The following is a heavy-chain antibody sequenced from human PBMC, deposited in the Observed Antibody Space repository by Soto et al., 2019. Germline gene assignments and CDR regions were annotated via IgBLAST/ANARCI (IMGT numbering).Heavy chain of an antibody. Sequence: EVQLEQSGGGSLQPGESLRLSCSASGFALSRSWVHWVRQAPGKGLVWISRINADGSRSNIADFVSGRFIMSRDNAKNMAFLQMNSVRAEDTAVYYCARGDVGNGNFDSWGQGALVTVSS. V-gene: IGHV3-74*01. CDR2: INADGSRS. CDR1: GFALSRSW. CDR3: ARGDVGNGNFDS. J-gene: IGHJ4*02.